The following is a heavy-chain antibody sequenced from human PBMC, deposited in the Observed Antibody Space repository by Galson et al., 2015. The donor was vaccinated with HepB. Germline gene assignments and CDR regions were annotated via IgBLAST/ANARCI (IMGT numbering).Heavy chain of an antibody. J-gene: IGHJ4*02. Sequence: SLRLSCAASGFTFSSYAMHWVRQAPGKGLEWVAVISYDGSNKYYADSVKGRFTISRDNSKNTLYLQMNSLRAEDTAVYYCARDPIRTSQLLPYYFDYWGQGTLVTVSS. CDR2: ISYDGSNK. D-gene: IGHD2-2*01. CDR1: GFTFSSYA. V-gene: IGHV3-30-3*01. CDR3: ARDPIRTSQLLPYYFDY.